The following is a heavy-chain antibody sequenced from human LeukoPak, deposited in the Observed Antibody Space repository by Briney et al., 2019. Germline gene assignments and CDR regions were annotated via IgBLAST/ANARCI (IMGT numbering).Heavy chain of an antibody. CDR2: IYYSGNT. V-gene: IGHV4-38-2*02. Sequence: ETVSLTCTVSGYSISSGYYWAWIRQPPGKGLEWIGSIYYSGNTYYNPSLKSRVTISMDTSKSQFSLRLTSLTAADTAVYYCAGGVGATTYFWGQGTLVAVSS. D-gene: IGHD1-26*01. J-gene: IGHJ4*02. CDR3: AGGVGATTYF. CDR1: GYSISSGYY.